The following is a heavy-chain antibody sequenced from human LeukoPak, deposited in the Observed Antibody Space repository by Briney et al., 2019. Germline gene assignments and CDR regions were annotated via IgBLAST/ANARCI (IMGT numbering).Heavy chain of an antibody. Sequence: SETLSLTCAVYGGSFSGYYWSWIRQPPGKGLEWIGEINHSGSTNYNPSLKSRVTISVDTSRNQFSLKLSSVTAADTAVYYCARGKRGFFGYSYGPYYFDYWGQGTLVTVSS. CDR2: INHSGST. CDR1: GGSFSGYY. D-gene: IGHD5-18*01. CDR3: ARGKRGFFGYSYGPYYFDY. V-gene: IGHV4-34*01. J-gene: IGHJ4*02.